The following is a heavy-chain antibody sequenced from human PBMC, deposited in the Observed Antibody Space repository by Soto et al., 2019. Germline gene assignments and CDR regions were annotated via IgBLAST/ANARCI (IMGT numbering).Heavy chain of an antibody. Sequence: QVQLVESGGGVVQPGRSLRLSCAASGFIFSSYAIHWVRQAPGKGLEWVAVISDDGSSIYYADSVKGRFTISRDNSKNTLYLQMNSLSAEDTAVYYCTRADLTVTLSVFDPWGQGTLVTVSS. J-gene: IGHJ5*02. D-gene: IGHD4-17*01. CDR3: TRADLTVTLSVFDP. V-gene: IGHV3-30-3*01. CDR2: ISDDGSSI. CDR1: GFIFSSYA.